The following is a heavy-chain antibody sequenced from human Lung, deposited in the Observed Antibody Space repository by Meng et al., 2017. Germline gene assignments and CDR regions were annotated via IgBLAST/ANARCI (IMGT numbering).Heavy chain of an antibody. J-gene: IGHJ4*02. Sequence: QVQVEQSGAEVKKPGSSVKVSCKASGGTFNSYTFNWARQAPGHGLEWLGRITPVVGRTGSEQKFQGRITISADYMELSSLRSDDTAVYYCAVRGRAGSSFFELWGLGTLVTVSS. CDR2: ITPVVGRT. CDR3: AVRGRAGSSFFEL. V-gene: IGHV1-69*02. D-gene: IGHD3-10*01. CDR1: GGTFNSYT.